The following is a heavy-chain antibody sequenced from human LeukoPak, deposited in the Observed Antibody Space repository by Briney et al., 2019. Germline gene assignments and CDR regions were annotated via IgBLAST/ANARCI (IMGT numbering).Heavy chain of an antibody. J-gene: IGHJ4*02. D-gene: IGHD3-22*01. CDR2: IYYSGST. CDR3: ARVDSSGYYLAFDY. CDR1: GGSIGSSSYY. V-gene: IGHV4-61*01. Sequence: SETLSLTCTVSGGSIGSSSYYWSWIRQPPGKGLEWIGYIYYSGSTNYNPSLKSRVTISVDTSKNQFSLKLSSVTAADTAVYYCARVDSSGYYLAFDYWGQGTLVTVSS.